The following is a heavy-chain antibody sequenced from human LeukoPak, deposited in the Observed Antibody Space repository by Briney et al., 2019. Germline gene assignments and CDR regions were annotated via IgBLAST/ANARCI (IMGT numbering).Heavy chain of an antibody. J-gene: IGHJ6*03. D-gene: IGHD3-10*01. CDR2: MNPNSGNT. Sequence: ASVKVSCKASGYTFTSYDINWVRQATGQGLEWMGWMNPNSGNTGYAQKFQGRVTITRNTSISTAYMELSRLRSDDTAVYYCARVGRGITMVRGVITDYYYYYMDVWGKGTTVTISS. CDR3: ARVGRGITMVRGVITDYYYYYMDV. V-gene: IGHV1-8*03. CDR1: GYTFTSYD.